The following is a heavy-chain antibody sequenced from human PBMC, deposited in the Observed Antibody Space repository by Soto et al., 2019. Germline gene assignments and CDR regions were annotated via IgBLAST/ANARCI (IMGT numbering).Heavy chain of an antibody. CDR1: GFTFDDYA. V-gene: IGHV3-9*01. D-gene: IGHD5-18*01. CDR2: LSWNSGNI. Sequence: PWGSLRLSCSASGFTFDDYAMHWVRQPPGKGLEWVSGLSWNSGNIGYADSVKGRFSISRDNAKNSLYLQMNSLRSEDTAFYYCVKGTFSYGYYYFGYWGQGTLVTVSS. CDR3: VKGTFSYGYYYFGY. J-gene: IGHJ4*02.